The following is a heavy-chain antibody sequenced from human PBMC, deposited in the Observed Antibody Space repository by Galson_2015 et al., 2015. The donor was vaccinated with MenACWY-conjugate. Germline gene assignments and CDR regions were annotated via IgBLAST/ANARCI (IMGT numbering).Heavy chain of an antibody. Sequence: SLRLSCAGSGFIFTDYDMHWVRQAPGKGLEYVSAISTYGGSTYYADSVKGRFTISRDNSKNMLFLQMGSLRVEDMAVYYCARKDGATYGYNDYWGQGTLVIVSS. CDR3: ARKDGATYGYNDY. J-gene: IGHJ4*02. D-gene: IGHD5-18*01. CDR2: ISTYGGST. CDR1: GFIFTDYD. V-gene: IGHV3-64*02.